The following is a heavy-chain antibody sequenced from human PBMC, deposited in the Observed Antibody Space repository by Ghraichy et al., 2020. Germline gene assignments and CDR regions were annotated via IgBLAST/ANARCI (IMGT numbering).Heavy chain of an antibody. CDR1: GFSFSDYS. V-gene: IGHV1-3*01. D-gene: IGHD2-2*01. CDR2: IGAVTPNT. CDR3: ARGRGSSWDRLDP. J-gene: IGHJ5*02. Sequence: ASVKVSCKASGFSFSDYSMHWVRQAPGEGLQWMGWIGAVTPNTKYSQKFQGRLTVTKDTSANIGYMELNSPTPGDTAVYYCARGRGSSWDRLDPWGQGTLVTVSS.